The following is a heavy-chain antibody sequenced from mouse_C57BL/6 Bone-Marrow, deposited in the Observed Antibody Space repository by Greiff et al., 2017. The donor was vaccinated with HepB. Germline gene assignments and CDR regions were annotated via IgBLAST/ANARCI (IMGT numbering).Heavy chain of an antibody. CDR2: IYPGSGST. CDR3: AREDGRSLDAMDY. V-gene: IGHV1-55*01. Sequence: QVQLKQPGAELVKPGASVKMSCKASGYTFTSYWITWVKQRPGQGLEWIGDIYPGSGSTNYNEKFKSKATLTVNPSSSKAYMKLSSLTSEDAAVYYCAREDGRSLDAMDYWGQGTSVTVSS. J-gene: IGHJ4*01. CDR1: GYTFTSYW. D-gene: IGHD1-1*01.